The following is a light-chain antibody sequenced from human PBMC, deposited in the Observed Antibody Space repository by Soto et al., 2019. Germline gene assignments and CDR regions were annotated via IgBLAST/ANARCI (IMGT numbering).Light chain of an antibody. V-gene: IGKV3-15*01. CDR1: QSVSSN. CDR2: GAS. CDR3: QQYDNLPLT. Sequence: EIVMTPSPATLPVSPVEIASLYFMASQSVSSNLAWYQQKPGQAPRLLIYGASTRATGIPARFSGSGSGTDFTFTISSLQPEDIATYYCQQYDNLPLTCGGGTKGDIK. J-gene: IGKJ4*01.